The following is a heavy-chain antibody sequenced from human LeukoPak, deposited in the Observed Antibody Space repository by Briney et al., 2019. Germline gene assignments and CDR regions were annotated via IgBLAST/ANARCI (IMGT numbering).Heavy chain of an antibody. Sequence: SETLSLTCTVSGGSISSYYWSWIRQPPGKGLEWIGYIYYSGSTNYNPSLKSRVTISVDTSKNQFSLKLSSVTAADTAVYYCARRSGGYYYGYFDYWGQGTLVTVSS. V-gene: IGHV4-59*08. CDR3: ARRSGGYYYGYFDY. J-gene: IGHJ4*02. D-gene: IGHD3-22*01. CDR1: GGSISSYY. CDR2: IYYSGST.